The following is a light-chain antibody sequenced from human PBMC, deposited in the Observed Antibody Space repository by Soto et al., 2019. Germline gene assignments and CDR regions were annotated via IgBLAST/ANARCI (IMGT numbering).Light chain of an antibody. CDR3: LQHNSYPFT. Sequence: DIQMAQSPSSLSASVGDRVTITCRASQGIRNDLAWYQQKPGKAPKRLISAAYSLESGVPSRFSGSGSGTEFTLTISSLQPEDFATYYCLQHNSYPFTCGGGNKVEIK. J-gene: IGKJ4*01. CDR1: QGIRND. CDR2: AAY. V-gene: IGKV1-17*01.